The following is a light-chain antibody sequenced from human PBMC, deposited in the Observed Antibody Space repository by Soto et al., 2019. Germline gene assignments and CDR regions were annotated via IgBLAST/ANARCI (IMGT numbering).Light chain of an antibody. CDR3: HQYNNRPPYS. CDR2: GAS. V-gene: IGKV3-15*01. CDR1: QSISTN. Sequence: EIVVTQSPATLSVSPGERATLSCRTSQSISTNLAWYQQRPGQAPRLLIYGASTRATGGPARFSGSGSATEFTLTIISLQSEDFAVYYCHQYNNRPPYSFGQGTQLEI. J-gene: IGKJ2*01.